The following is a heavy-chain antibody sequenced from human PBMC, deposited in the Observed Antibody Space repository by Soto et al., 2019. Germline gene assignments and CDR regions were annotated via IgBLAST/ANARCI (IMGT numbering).Heavy chain of an antibody. J-gene: IGHJ4*02. D-gene: IGHD4-17*01. V-gene: IGHV4-4*02. Sequence: LSLTCTVSGGSVSAYYWSWVRQPPGKGLEWIGEIYHSGSTNYNPSLKSRVTISVDKSKNQFSLKLSSVTAADTAVYYCARVGGDHVDYWGQGTLVTVSS. CDR1: GGSVSAYY. CDR2: IYHSGST. CDR3: ARVGGDHVDY.